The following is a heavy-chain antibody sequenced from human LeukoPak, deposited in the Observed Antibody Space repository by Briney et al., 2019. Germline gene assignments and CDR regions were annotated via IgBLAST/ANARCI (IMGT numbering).Heavy chain of an antibody. D-gene: IGHD3-10*01. J-gene: IGHJ4*02. Sequence: GGSLRLSCAASGFIFRNCAMSWVRQAPGKGLEWVSNVSGGGGGTDYRDSVKGRFTISRDNSKNTLFLQMNSLRVDDTAVYYCAKTSGPGSYYAVDYWGQGTLVTVSS. CDR1: GFIFRNCA. CDR3: AKTSGPGSYYAVDY. V-gene: IGHV3-23*01. CDR2: VSGGGGGT.